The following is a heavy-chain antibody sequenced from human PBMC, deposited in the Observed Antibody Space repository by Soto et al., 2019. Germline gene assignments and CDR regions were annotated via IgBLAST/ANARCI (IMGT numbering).Heavy chain of an antibody. D-gene: IGHD3-22*01. CDR3: AKCGYESSGRLLRYFQH. Sequence: EVQLLESGGGLVQPGGSLRLSCAASGFTFNIYAMIWVRQAPGKGLEWVSAISGSGGGTYYADSVKGRFTISRDISDNTLYLPMSSLRAEYTAVYYCAKCGYESSGRLLRYFQHWGQGTLVTVSS. CDR1: GFTFNIYA. J-gene: IGHJ1*01. CDR2: ISGSGGGT. V-gene: IGHV3-23*01.